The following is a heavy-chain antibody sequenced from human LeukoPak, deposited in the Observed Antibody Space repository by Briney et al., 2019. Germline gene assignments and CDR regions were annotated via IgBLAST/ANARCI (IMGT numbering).Heavy chain of an antibody. V-gene: IGHV3-72*01. CDR1: GFTFSDHY. Sequence: PGGSLRLSCAASGFTFSDHYMDWVRQAPGKGLEWVGRTRNKANSYTTEYAASVKGRFTISRDDSKNTLYLQMNSLKTEDTAVYYCTTDLPLQGIRMKTGYSSSWGYFDYWGQGTLVTVSS. CDR2: TRNKANSYTT. J-gene: IGHJ4*02. CDR3: TTDLPLQGIRMKTGYSSSWGYFDY. D-gene: IGHD6-13*01.